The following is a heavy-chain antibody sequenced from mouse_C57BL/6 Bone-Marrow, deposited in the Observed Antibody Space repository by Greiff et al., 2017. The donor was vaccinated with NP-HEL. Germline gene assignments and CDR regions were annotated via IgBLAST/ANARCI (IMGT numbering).Heavy chain of an antibody. D-gene: IGHD1-1*01. CDR3: ARWGRFITTVVAKYFDV. Sequence: EVKLMESGAELVKPGASVKLSCTASGFNIKDYYMHWVKQRTEQGLEWIGRIDPEDGETKYAPKFQGKATITADPSSNTAYLQLSSLTSEDTAVYYCARWGRFITTVVAKYFDVWGTGTTVTVSS. CDR1: GFNIKDYY. V-gene: IGHV14-2*01. J-gene: IGHJ1*03. CDR2: IDPEDGET.